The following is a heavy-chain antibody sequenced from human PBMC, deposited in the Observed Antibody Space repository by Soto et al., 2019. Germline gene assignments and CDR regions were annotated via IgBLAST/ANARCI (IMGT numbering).Heavy chain of an antibody. CDR2: INSDGSST. D-gene: IGHD3-10*01. CDR3: ARDPRGNLNYYYYYMDV. CDR1: GFTFSSYW. V-gene: IGHV3-74*01. J-gene: IGHJ6*03. Sequence: GGSLRLSCAASGFTFSSYWMHWVRQAPGKGLVWVSRINSDGSSTSYADSVKGRFTISRDNAKNTLYLQMNSLRAEDTAVYYCARDPRGNLNYYYYYMDVWGKGTTVTVSS.